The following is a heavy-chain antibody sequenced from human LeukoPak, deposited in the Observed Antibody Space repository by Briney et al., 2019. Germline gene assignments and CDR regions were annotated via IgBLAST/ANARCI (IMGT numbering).Heavy chain of an antibody. CDR2: ISSNGGST. Sequence: PGGSLRLSCAASGFTFSSYDMHWVSQAPGKGLEYVSAISSNGGSTYYANSVKGRFTISRDNSKNTLYLQMGSLRAEDMAVYYCARVNSVYYYYYMDVWGKGTTVTVSS. V-gene: IGHV3-64*01. D-gene: IGHD2/OR15-2a*01. CDR3: ARVNSVYYYYYMDV. CDR1: GFTFSSYD. J-gene: IGHJ6*03.